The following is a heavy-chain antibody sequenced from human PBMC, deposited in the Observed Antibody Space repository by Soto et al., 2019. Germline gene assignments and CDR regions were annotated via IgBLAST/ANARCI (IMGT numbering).Heavy chain of an antibody. CDR3: AKGGTVGYYYYSGMDV. Sequence: QVQLVESGGGVVQPGTSLRLSCSASGFTFSSNGMHWVRQAPGKGLEWVADISYDGSNTYYAEAVKGRIAIFRDNSKNTLYLQVNSLRVEDTAVYYCAKGGTVGYYYYSGMDVWGQGTTVTVSS. V-gene: IGHV3-30*18. J-gene: IGHJ6*02. CDR1: GFTFSSNG. D-gene: IGHD4-17*01. CDR2: ISYDGSNT.